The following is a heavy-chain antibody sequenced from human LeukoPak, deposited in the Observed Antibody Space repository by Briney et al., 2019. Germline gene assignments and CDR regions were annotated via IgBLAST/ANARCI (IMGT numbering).Heavy chain of an antibody. J-gene: IGHJ4*02. CDR3: AKGGEGSKYYFDY. Sequence: SGGSLRLSCAASGFTFSSYAMSWVRQAPGKGLEWVSAISGSGGSTYYADSVKGRFTVSRDNSKNTLYLQMNSLRAEDTAVYYCAKGGEGSKYYFDYWGQGTLVTVSS. CDR2: ISGSGGST. CDR1: GFTFSSYA. V-gene: IGHV3-23*01. D-gene: IGHD2-21*01.